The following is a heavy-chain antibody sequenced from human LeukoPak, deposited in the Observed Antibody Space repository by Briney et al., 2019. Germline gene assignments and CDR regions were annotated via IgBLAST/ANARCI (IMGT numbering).Heavy chain of an antibody. CDR3: GPSKDRSSSWYGQYRVPNAIDY. Sequence: PGGSLRLSCAASGFTFSSYSMNWVRQAPGKGLEWVSYISSSSSTIYYADSVKGRFTISRDNAKNSLYLQINSLRAEDTAVYYCGPSKDRSSSWYGQYRVPNAIDYWGQGTLVTVSS. D-gene: IGHD6-13*01. CDR1: GFTFSSYS. J-gene: IGHJ4*02. V-gene: IGHV3-48*01. CDR2: ISSSSSTI.